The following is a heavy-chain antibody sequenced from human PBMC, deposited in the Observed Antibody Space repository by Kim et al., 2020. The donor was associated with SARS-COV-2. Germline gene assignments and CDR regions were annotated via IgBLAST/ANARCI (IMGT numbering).Heavy chain of an antibody. D-gene: IGHD3-22*01. J-gene: IGHJ4*02. Sequence: SVKGRFTISRDNSKNTLYLQMNSLRAEDTAVYYCANDAAPITMIVEYFDYWGQGTLVTVSS. CDR3: ANDAAPITMIVEYFDY. V-gene: IGHV3-23*01.